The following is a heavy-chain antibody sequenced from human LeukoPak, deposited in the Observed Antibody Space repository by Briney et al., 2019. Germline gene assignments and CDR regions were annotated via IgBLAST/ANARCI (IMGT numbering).Heavy chain of an antibody. Sequence: PSETLSLTCTVSGGSISSYYWSWIRQPPGKGLEWIGYIYYSRSTNYNPSLKSRVTISVDTSKNQFSLKLSSVTAADTAVYYCARGAYYGSETFDYWGQGTLVTVSS. CDR3: ARGAYYGSETFDY. D-gene: IGHD3-10*01. V-gene: IGHV4-59*01. CDR2: IYYSRST. CDR1: GGSISSYY. J-gene: IGHJ4*02.